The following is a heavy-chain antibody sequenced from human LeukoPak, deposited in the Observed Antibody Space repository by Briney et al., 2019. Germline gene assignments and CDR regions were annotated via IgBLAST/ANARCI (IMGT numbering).Heavy chain of an antibody. CDR2: IYYSGST. CDR3: ARQTGSGLFILP. Sequence: EPSETLSLTCAVSGGSISSNSYYWGWIRQPPGKGLEWIGSIYYSGSTYYNPSLKSRVTISVDTSKNQFSLKLTSVTAADTAVYYCARQTGSGLFILPGGQGTLVTVSS. D-gene: IGHD3/OR15-3a*01. CDR1: GGSISSNSYY. J-gene: IGHJ4*02. V-gene: IGHV4-39*01.